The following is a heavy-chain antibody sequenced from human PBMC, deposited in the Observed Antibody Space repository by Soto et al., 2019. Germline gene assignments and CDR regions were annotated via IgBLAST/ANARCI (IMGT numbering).Heavy chain of an antibody. CDR3: GKTSYYDSGRQTDY. CDR2: ISGPGADR. D-gene: IGHD3-10*01. Sequence: EVQLLESGGGLVQPGGSLRLSCAASGFTFSSYAMSWVRQAPGQGLEWVSTISGPGADRYYADSVRGRFTVSRDNSNNRLYQQINSLRVEDSAVYYCGKTSYYDSGRQTDYWGQGTLGTVSA. CDR1: GFTFSSYA. J-gene: IGHJ4*02. V-gene: IGHV3-23*01.